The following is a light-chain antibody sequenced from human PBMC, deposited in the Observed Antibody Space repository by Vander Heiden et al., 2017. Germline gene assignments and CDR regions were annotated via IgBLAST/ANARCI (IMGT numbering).Light chain of an antibody. Sequence: SYEVTQPPSLSVSPGQTARITCSGHNLSRKYVSWYQQRPGQSPLLVLYQDDKRPSGIPERFSGSNAGNTATLTISGTQSMDEADYYCQSWDSNNVIFGGGT. J-gene: IGLJ2*01. CDR3: QSWDSNNVI. CDR1: NLSRKY. CDR2: QDD. V-gene: IGLV3-1*01.